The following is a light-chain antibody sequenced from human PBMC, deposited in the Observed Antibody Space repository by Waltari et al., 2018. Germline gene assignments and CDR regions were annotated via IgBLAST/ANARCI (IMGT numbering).Light chain of an antibody. V-gene: IGLV2-11*01. J-gene: IGLJ2*01. CDR2: DVT. CDR3: CSCGGSYRFVV. Sequence: QSALTQPRSVSGSPGQSVTISCTGTSSDVGGYNYVPWYQQYPGKAPKLIIYDVTKRPSEVPDCFSGCKSGNAASLTFVVLTAEDVADSNWCSCGGSYRFVVFGGGTKLTVL. CDR1: SSDVGGYNY.